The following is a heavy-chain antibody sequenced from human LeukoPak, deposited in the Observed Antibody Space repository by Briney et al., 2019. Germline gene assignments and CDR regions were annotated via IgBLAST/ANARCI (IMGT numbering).Heavy chain of an antibody. J-gene: IGHJ6*03. V-gene: IGHV4-39*02. D-gene: IGHD3-22*01. CDR1: SGSITDSNYY. Sequence: SETLSLTCNVSSGSITDSNYYWGWIRQPPGKGLEWIGRINYSGTTYYSPSLKSRVTISVDTSRNHFSLKVTSVTAADTAVYYCASLTHSYYADPARYYPFYYVDVLVKGTTVTVSS. CDR3: ASLTHSYYADPARYYPFYYVDV. CDR2: INYSGTT.